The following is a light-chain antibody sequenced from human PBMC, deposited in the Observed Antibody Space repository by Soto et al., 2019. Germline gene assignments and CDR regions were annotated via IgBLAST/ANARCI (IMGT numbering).Light chain of an antibody. J-gene: IGLJ3*02. CDR1: SNDVGEYHY. CDR2: EVT. CDR3: ASYAGSDNPVQ. Sequence: QSALTQPPSACGSPGQSVTISCTGTSNDVGEYHYVSWYQQHPDKAPRPLIYEVTQRPSGVPNRFSGSKSGNTASLTVSGLQAEDEDDYYCASYAGSDNPVQFGGGTKLTVL. V-gene: IGLV2-8*01.